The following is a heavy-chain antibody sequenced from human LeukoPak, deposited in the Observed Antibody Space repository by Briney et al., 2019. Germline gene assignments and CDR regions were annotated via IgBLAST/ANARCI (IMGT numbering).Heavy chain of an antibody. Sequence: ASVTVSCKASGYTFTSYYMHWVRQAPGQGLEWMGIINPSGGSTSYAQKFQGRVTMTRDTSTSTVYMELSSLRSEDTAVYYCARDRTKMELTIFGVDPDSLDYWGQGTLVTVSS. V-gene: IGHV1-46*01. CDR1: GYTFTSYY. J-gene: IGHJ4*02. CDR2: INPSGGST. CDR3: ARDRTKMELTIFGVDPDSLDY. D-gene: IGHD3-3*01.